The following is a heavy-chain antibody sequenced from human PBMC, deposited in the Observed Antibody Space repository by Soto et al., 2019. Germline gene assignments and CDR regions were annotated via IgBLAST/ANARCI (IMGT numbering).Heavy chain of an antibody. CDR3: ARGTKTGLVGTIIFGF. V-gene: IGHV4-31*03. CDR1: GGSISSGDNY. CDR2: IYYSGST. Sequence: SETLSLTCTVSGGSISSGDNYWSWIRQHPGKGLEWIVYIYYSGSTYYNPSLESRFSLSVDTSKNQFSLKLSSVTAAETAVYYCARGTKTGLVGTIIFGFWGQGTLVTVSS. D-gene: IGHD1-26*01. J-gene: IGHJ4*02.